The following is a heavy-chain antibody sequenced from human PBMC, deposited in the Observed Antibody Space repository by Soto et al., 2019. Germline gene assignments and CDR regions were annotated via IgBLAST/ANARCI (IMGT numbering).Heavy chain of an antibody. J-gene: IGHJ3*02. CDR1: GFTFSSHD. Sequence: EVQLVESGGGLVQPGGSLRLSCVASGFTFSSHDMHWVRQATGKGLEWVSAITTAADTYYPGSVKGRFTISRENAKNSLYLQMTSLRAEYTAVYYCARVQYDAYDIWGQGTMVTVSS. CDR2: ITTAADT. V-gene: IGHV3-13*01. D-gene: IGHD4-4*01. CDR3: ARVQYDAYDI.